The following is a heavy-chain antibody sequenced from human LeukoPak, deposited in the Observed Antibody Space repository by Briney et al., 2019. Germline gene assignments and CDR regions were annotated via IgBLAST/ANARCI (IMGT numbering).Heavy chain of an antibody. CDR1: GGSISSYY. CDR2: IYYSGST. D-gene: IGHD3-22*01. CDR3: ARQIDSSGYSYYYNYGMDV. J-gene: IGHJ6*02. V-gene: IGHV4-59*08. Sequence: SETLSPTCTVSGGSISSYYWSWIRQPPGKGLEWIGYIYYSGSTNYNPSLKSRVTISVDTSKNQFSLKLSSVTAADTAVYYCARQIDSSGYSYYYNYGMDVWGQGTTVTVSS.